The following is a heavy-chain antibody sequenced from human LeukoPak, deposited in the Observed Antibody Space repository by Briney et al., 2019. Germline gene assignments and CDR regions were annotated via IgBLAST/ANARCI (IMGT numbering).Heavy chain of an antibody. D-gene: IGHD6-13*01. Sequence: KPSETLSLTCTVSGGSISSSSYYWGWIRQPPGKGLEWIGSIYYSGSTYYNPSLKSRVTISVDTSKNQFSLKLSSVTAADTAVYYCARQAAYSIAATYYYYYGMDVWGQGTTVTVSS. CDR2: IYYSGST. J-gene: IGHJ6*02. V-gene: IGHV4-39*01. CDR3: ARQAAYSIAATYYYYYGMDV. CDR1: GGSISSSSYY.